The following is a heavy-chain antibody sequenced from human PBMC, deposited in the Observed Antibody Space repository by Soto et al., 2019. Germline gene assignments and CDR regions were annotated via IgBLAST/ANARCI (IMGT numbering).Heavy chain of an antibody. V-gene: IGHV1-69*01. CDR3: ARAPHYYGSGSYYMGAFDI. Sequence: QVQLVQSGAEVKKPGSSVKVSCKASGGTFSSYAISWVRQAPGQGLEWMGGIIRIFGTANYAQKFQGRVTITADEATSTAYMELSSLRSEDTAVYYCARAPHYYGSGSYYMGAFDIWGQGTMVTVSS. CDR1: GGTFSSYA. D-gene: IGHD3-10*01. CDR2: IIRIFGTA. J-gene: IGHJ3*02.